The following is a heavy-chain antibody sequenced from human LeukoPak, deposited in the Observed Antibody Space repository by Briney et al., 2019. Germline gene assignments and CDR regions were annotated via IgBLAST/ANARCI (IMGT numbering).Heavy chain of an antibody. J-gene: IGHJ4*02. CDR1: GFTFSSYS. V-gene: IGHV3-48*01. CDR3: ASHDILTGYYEHNSLSGY. Sequence: PGGSLRLSCAASGFTFSSYSMNWVRQAPGKGLEWVSYISSSSSTIYYADSVKGRFTISRDNAKNSLYLQMNSLRAEDTAVYYCASHDILTGYYEHNSLSGYWGQGTLVTVSS. CDR2: ISSSSSTI. D-gene: IGHD3-9*01.